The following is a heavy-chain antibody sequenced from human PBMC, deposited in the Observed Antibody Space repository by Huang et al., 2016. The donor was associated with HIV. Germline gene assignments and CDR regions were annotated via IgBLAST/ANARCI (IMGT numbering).Heavy chain of an antibody. CDR3: ARPPTYSDDGGYYIDAFGV. V-gene: IGHV5-51*03. J-gene: IGHJ3*01. Sequence: EVQLVQSGAEMKRPGESLKISFKVSGYSFTRQWIGWVRQMPGKGPEWMAIIYPGDSDVKYSPTFQGQVTIAADNSISPSYLQWKSLKVSDTAMYFCARPPTYSDDGGYYIDAFGVWGRGTMVTVS. CDR1: GYSFTRQW. CDR2: IYPGDSDV. D-gene: IGHD2-21*02.